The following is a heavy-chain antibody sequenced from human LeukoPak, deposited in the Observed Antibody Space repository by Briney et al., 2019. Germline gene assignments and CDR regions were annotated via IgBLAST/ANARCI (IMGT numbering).Heavy chain of an antibody. Sequence: SSQTLSLTCTVSGGSISSGSYWWSWIRQHPEKGLEWIGYLYYSGNTYYNPSLKSRVSISVDTSKNRLSLTLTSVTAADTAVYYCARGDRSSSPYHCNAMDVWGQGTTVTVSS. J-gene: IGHJ6*02. D-gene: IGHD3-22*01. CDR3: ARGDRSSSPYHCNAMDV. V-gene: IGHV4-31*03. CDR1: GGSISSGSYW. CDR2: LYYSGNT.